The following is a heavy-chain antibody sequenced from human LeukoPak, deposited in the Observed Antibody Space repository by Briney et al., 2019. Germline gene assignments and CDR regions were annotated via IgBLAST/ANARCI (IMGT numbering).Heavy chain of an antibody. CDR2: IYTSGST. CDR3: AGGSGWYFWDDY. J-gene: IGHJ4*02. V-gene: IGHV4-4*07. CDR1: GGSISSYY. D-gene: IGHD6-19*01. Sequence: SETLSLTCTVSGGSISSYYWSWIRQPAGKGLEWIGRIYTSGSTNYNPSLKSRVTMSVDTSKNQFSLTLSSVTAADTAVYYCAGGSGWYFWDDYWGQGTLVTVSS.